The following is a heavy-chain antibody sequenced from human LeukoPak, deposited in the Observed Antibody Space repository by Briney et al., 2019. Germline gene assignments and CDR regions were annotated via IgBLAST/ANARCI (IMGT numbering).Heavy chain of an antibody. CDR3: ARGLGIKYNWFDP. J-gene: IGHJ5*02. D-gene: IGHD7-27*01. CDR2: IYYSGST. CDR1: GGSISGSDNY. Sequence: SETLSLTRTVSGGSISGSDNYWGWIRQPPGKGLEWIGYIYYSGSTYYNPSLKSRVTISVDTSKNQFSLKLSSVTAADTAVYYCARGLGIKYNWFDPWGQGTLVTVSS. V-gene: IGHV4-30-4*08.